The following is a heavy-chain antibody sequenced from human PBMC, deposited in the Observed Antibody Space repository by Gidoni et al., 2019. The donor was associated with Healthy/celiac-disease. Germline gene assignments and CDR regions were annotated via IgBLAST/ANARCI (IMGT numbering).Heavy chain of an antibody. Sequence: QLQLQESGPGLVKPSETLSLTCTVSGGSISSSSYYWGWIRQPPGKGLEWIGSIYYSGSTYYNPSLKSRVTISVDTSKNQFSLKLSSVTAADTAVYYCARLSRGEIVVVITAFDIWGQGTMVTVSS. V-gene: IGHV4-39*01. CDR3: ARLSRGEIVVVITAFDI. CDR2: IYYSGST. J-gene: IGHJ3*02. CDR1: GGSISSSSYY. D-gene: IGHD3-22*01.